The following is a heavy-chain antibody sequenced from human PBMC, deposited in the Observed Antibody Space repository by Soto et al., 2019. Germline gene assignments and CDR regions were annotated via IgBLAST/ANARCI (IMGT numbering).Heavy chain of an antibody. J-gene: IGHJ4*02. CDR3: ARHSSGWFDY. Sequence: QLQLQESGPGLVKPSETLSLTCTASGGSISSSSYYWGWIRQPPGKGLEWIGSIYYSGSTYYNPSLKSRVTISVDTSKNQFSLKLSSVTAADTAVYYCARHSSGWFDYWGQGTLVTVSS. CDR2: IYYSGST. V-gene: IGHV4-39*01. CDR1: GGSISSSSYY. D-gene: IGHD6-19*01.